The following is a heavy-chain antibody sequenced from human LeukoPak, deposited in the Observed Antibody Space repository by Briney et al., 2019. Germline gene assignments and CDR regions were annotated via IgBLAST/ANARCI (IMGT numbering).Heavy chain of an antibody. J-gene: IGHJ6*03. V-gene: IGHV3-21*01. CDR3: ARDAYSGGYGSYYYYCRDV. D-gene: IGHD1-26*01. CDR2: ITCDSSYI. CDR1: GFTFSSYN. Sequence: PGGSLRLSCAASGFTFSSYNMNWVRQAPGKGLEWVSFITCDSSYIYYADSVKGRFTISRDNAKNSLYLQMNSLRAEDTAVYYCARDAYSGGYGSYYYYCRDVWGKGTTVTISS.